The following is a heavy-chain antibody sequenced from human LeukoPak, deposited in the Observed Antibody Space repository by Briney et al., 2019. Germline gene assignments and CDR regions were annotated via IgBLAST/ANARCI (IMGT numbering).Heavy chain of an antibody. D-gene: IGHD6-19*01. CDR2: IKQDGSEK. J-gene: IGHJ3*02. V-gene: IGHV3-7*01. CDR3: ARDSWVRAVAGRGAFDI. Sequence: GGSLRLSCAASGFTFDSYWMTWVRQAPGKGLEWVANIKQDGSEKYYVDPVKGRFTISRDNARNSLYLQMNSLRAEDTAVYYCARDSWVRAVAGRGAFDIWGQGTMVTVSS. CDR1: GFTFDSYW.